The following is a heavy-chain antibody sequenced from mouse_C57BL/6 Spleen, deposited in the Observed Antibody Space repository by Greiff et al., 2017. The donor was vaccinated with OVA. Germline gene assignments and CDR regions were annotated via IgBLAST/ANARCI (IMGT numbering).Heavy chain of an antibody. J-gene: IGHJ4*01. CDR2: ISSGSSTI. Sequence: EVKLVESGGGSVKPGGSLKLSCAASGFTFSDYGMHWVRQAPEKGLEWVAYISSGSSTIYYADTVKGRFTISRDNAKNTLFLQMTSLRSEDTAMYYCARDVRNYAMDYWGQGTSVTVSS. V-gene: IGHV5-17*01. CDR3: ARDVRNYAMDY. CDR1: GFTFSDYG.